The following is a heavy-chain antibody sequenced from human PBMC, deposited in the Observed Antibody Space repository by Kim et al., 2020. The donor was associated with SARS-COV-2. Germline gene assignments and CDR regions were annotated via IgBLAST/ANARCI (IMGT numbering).Heavy chain of an antibody. J-gene: IGHJ4*02. D-gene: IGHD6-13*01. CDR2: N. Sequence: NDYGVSVKSRITINPDTYKNQFSLQLNSVTPEDTAVYYCARDQQLGDFDYWGQGTLVTVSS. CDR3: ARDQQLGDFDY. V-gene: IGHV6-1*01.